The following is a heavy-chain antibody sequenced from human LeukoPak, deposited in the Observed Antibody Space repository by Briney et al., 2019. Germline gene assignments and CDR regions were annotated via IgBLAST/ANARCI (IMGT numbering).Heavy chain of an antibody. CDR3: ARSRSHDLSSVYSGCYYYMDV. Sequence: SETLSLTCTVSVGSLSRYYWRWIRQTPGKGLEWIGYISHTGSATYNPSLKSRVTMLVRTPKNHSFLTQSSVTDADTAVFYCARSRSHDLSSVYSGCYYYMDVWGKGTTVTVSS. D-gene: IGHD3-3*01. CDR2: ISHTGSA. J-gene: IGHJ6*03. CDR1: VGSLSRYY. V-gene: IGHV4-59*01.